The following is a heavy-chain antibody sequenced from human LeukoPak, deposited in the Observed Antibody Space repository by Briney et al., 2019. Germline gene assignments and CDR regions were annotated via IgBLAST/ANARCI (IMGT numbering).Heavy chain of an antibody. CDR3: AKDDSRYCSSTSCYTNYYYYYMDV. V-gene: IGHV3-30*02. D-gene: IGHD2-2*02. J-gene: IGHJ6*03. CDR2: IRYDGSNK. CDR1: GFTFSSYG. Sequence: GGSLRLSCAASGFTFSSYGMHWVRQAPGKGLEWVAFIRYDGSNKYYADSVKGRFTISRDNSKNTLYLQMNSLRAEDTAVYYCAKDDSRYCSSTSCYTNYYYYYMDVWGKGTTVTVSS.